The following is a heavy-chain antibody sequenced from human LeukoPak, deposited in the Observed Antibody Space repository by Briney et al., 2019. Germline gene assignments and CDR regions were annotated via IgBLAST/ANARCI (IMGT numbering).Heavy chain of an antibody. V-gene: IGHV3-23*01. CDR3: AKLGAGGYYSYMDV. CDR1: GFTFGNYA. Sequence: PGGSLRLSCAVSGFTFGNYAMTWVRQAPGKGLESVSSISTDGTPYYADSAKGRFTISRDNSKKTLYLQMNSLRAEDTAVYYCAKLGAGGYYSYMDVWGKGTTVTVYS. J-gene: IGHJ6*03. D-gene: IGHD3-16*01. CDR2: ISTDGTP.